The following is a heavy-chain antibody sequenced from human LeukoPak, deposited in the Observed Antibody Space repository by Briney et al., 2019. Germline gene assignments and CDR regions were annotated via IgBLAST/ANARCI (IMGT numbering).Heavy chain of an antibody. D-gene: IGHD6-6*01. CDR3: ARDLGYTISSPFWYFDL. CDR1: GYSISSGFY. V-gene: IGHV4-38-2*02. CDR2: IYHSGST. J-gene: IGHJ2*01. Sequence: SETLSLTCAVSGYSISSGFYWGWIRQPPGKGLEWIGSIYHSGSTYFNPSLKSRVTISVDTSKNQFSLKLSSVTAADTAVYYCARDLGYTISSPFWYFDLWDRGTLVTVSS.